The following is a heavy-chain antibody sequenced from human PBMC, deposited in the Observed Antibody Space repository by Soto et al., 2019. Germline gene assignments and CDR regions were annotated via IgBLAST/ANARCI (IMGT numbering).Heavy chain of an antibody. CDR1: GFTFSLYS. V-gene: IGHV3-48*02. Sequence: EVTLVESGGGLVQPGGSLRLSWPASGFTFSLYSMRWVRQAPGKGLEWVSYISRSSTGIHYADSVKGRFTISRDEATNSMHLQMNSLRDGDTAVYYCARAVTGGLDVWGKGTTVSISS. D-gene: IGHD3-10*01. J-gene: IGHJ6*04. CDR2: ISRSSTGI. CDR3: ARAVTGGLDV.